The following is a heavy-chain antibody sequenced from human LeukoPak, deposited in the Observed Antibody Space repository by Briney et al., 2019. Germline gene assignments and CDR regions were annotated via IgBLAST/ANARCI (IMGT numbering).Heavy chain of an antibody. V-gene: IGHV3-30*03. J-gene: IGHJ4*02. Sequence: PGGSLRLSCAASGFTFSSYGMHWVRQAPGKGLEWVAVISYDGSNKCYADSVEGRFTISRDNSKNTLYLQMNSLRAEDTAVYYCARAGDYYDSSGYSPFDYWGQGTLVTVSS. CDR2: ISYDGSNK. D-gene: IGHD3-22*01. CDR3: ARAGDYYDSSGYSPFDY. CDR1: GFTFSSYG.